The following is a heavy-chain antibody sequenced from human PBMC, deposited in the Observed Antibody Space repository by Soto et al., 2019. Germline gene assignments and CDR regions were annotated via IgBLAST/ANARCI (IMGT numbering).Heavy chain of an antibody. CDR1: GGSINTGGNW. CDR2: IFHDGTA. V-gene: IGHV4-4*01. D-gene: IGHD2-8*01. J-gene: IGHJ4*02. Sequence: LSLTCTVSGGSINTGGNWWTWVRQTPQRGLEYIGEIFHDGTANYYPSFERRVAISVDTSKNQFSLKLTSVTAADTAIYFCARLVYDTRLNYMYFDFWGQGALVTVSS. CDR3: ARLVYDTRLNYMYFDF.